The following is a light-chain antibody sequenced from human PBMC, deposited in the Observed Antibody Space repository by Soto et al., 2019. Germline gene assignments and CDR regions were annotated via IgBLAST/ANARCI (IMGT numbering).Light chain of an antibody. CDR2: EVS. CDR3: SSYAGSNNFV. J-gene: IGLJ1*01. Sequence: QSVLTQPPSASGSPGQSVTISCTGTSSDVGGYSYVSWYQQHPGKAPKLMIYEVSKRPSGVPDRFSGSKSGNTASLTVSGLQAEEEADYYCSSYAGSNNFVFGTGTKVTVL. V-gene: IGLV2-8*01. CDR1: SSDVGGYSY.